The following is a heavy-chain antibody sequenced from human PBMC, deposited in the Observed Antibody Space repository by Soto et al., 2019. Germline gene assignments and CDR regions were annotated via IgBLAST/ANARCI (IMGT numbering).Heavy chain of an antibody. Sequence: EVQLLESGGGLVQPGGSLRLSCAASGFTFSSYAMSWVRQAPGKGLEWVSAISGSGGSTYYADSVKGRFTISRDNSKNPMYLQMNSLRAEDTAVDYCAKESYDFWSGPSLFDYWGQGTLVTVSS. CDR3: AKESYDFWSGPSLFDY. J-gene: IGHJ4*02. CDR2: ISGSGGST. D-gene: IGHD3-3*01. V-gene: IGHV3-23*01. CDR1: GFTFSSYA.